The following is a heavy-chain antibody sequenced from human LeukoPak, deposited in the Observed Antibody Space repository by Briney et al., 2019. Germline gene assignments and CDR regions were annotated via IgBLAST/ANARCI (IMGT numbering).Heavy chain of an antibody. D-gene: IGHD2-2*01. CDR3: AREVLGYCSSTSCPWGYGMDV. V-gene: IGHV1-69*01. J-gene: IGHJ6*04. Sequence: ASVKVSCKASGGTFSSYAISWVRQAPGQGLEWMGGIIPIFGTANYAQKFQGRATITADESTSTAYMELSSLRSEDTAVYYCAREVLGYCSSTSCPWGYGMDVWGKGTTVTVSS. CDR2: IIPIFGTA. CDR1: GGTFSSYA.